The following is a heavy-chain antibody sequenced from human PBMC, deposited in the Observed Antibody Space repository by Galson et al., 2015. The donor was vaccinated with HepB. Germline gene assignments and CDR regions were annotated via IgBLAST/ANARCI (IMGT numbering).Heavy chain of an antibody. CDR2: ISYDGSNK. CDR3: AKCAQRRRLHWYFDL. CDR1: GFTFSSYG. V-gene: IGHV3-30*18. Sequence: SLRLSCAASGFTFSSYGMHWVRQAPGKGLEWVAVISYDGSNKYYADSVKGRFTISRDNSKNTLYLQMNSLRAEDTAVYYCAKCAQRRRLHWYFDLWGRGTLVTVSS. D-gene: IGHD6-25*01. J-gene: IGHJ2*01.